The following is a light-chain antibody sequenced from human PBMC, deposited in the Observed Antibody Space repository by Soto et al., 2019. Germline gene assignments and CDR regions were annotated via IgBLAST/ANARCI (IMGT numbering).Light chain of an antibody. CDR2: EVT. CDR1: STDIGAYND. Sequence: SVLTQPASVSGSPGQSITISCTGTSTDIGAYNDVSWYQQHPGKAPKLLIYEVTNRPSGVSNRFSGSKSGNTASLTISGLQAEDEANYYCNSYTTLSNRVFGTGTKVTVL. V-gene: IGLV2-14*01. J-gene: IGLJ1*01. CDR3: NSYTTLSNRV.